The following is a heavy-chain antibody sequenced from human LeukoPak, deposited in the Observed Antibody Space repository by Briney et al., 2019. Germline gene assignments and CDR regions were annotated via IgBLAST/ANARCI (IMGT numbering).Heavy chain of an antibody. CDR1: GGTFSSYG. J-gene: IGHJ4*02. D-gene: IGHD4-17*01. CDR2: ISAYNGNT. Sequence: GASVKVSCKASGGTFSSYGISWVRQAPGQGLEWMGWISAYNGNTNYVQKFQGRVTMTTDTSTSTAYMELRSLRSDDTAVYYCARDLSLGPHHYGEPFDYWGQGTLVTVSP. CDR3: ARDLSLGPHHYGEPFDY. V-gene: IGHV1-18*01.